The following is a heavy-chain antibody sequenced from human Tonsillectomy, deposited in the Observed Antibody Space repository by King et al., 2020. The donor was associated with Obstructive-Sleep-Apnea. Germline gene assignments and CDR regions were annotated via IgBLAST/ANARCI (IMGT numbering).Heavy chain of an antibody. CDR1: GGSISSYY. V-gene: IGHV4-59*01. D-gene: IGHD6-13*01. CDR2: IYYSGST. Sequence: PLQESGPGLVKPSETLSLTCTVSGGSISSYYWSWIRPPPGKGLEWIGYIYYSGSTNYNPSLKSRVTISVDTSKNQFSLKLSSVTAADTAVYYCARGHSSSWYRYFDYWGQGTLVTVSS. J-gene: IGHJ4*02. CDR3: ARGHSSSWYRYFDY.